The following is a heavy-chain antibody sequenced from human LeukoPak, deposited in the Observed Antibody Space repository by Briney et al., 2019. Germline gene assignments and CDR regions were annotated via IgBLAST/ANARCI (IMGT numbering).Heavy chain of an antibody. D-gene: IGHD5-18*01. CDR2: IIPIFGTA. V-gene: IGHV1-69*13. CDR3: ARSASQLWTHTNFDY. Sequence: ASVKVSCKASGGTFSSYAISWVQQAPGQGLEWMGGIIPIFGTANYAQKFQGRVTITADESTSTAYMELSSLRSEDTAVYYCARSASQLWTHTNFDYWGQGTLVTVSS. CDR1: GGTFSSYA. J-gene: IGHJ4*02.